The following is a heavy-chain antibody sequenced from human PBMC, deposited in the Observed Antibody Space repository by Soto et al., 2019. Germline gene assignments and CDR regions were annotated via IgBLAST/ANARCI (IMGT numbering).Heavy chain of an antibody. CDR2: IYPPDSDT. J-gene: IGHJ4*02. CDR1: GYSFTSNW. V-gene: IGHV5-51*01. CDR3: ARHRAYGSGNVVFDY. D-gene: IGHD3-10*01. Sequence: GESLKISCKASGYSFTSNWIGWVRQMPGKGLEWLGIIYPPDSDTRYIPSLQGQVTMSIDKSISTAYLHWRSLKASDTSIYFCARHRAYGSGNVVFDYWGQGTLVTVSS.